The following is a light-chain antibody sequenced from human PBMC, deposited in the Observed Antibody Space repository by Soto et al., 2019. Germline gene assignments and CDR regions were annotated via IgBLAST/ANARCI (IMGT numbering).Light chain of an antibody. V-gene: IGKV3-15*01. CDR2: GAS. J-gene: IGKJ2*01. CDR1: KSINSE. CDR3: QQGHNWPLT. Sequence: EIVMTQSPATLSLSPGERAALSCRASKSINSELAWYQQKPGQPPRLLIYGASTRATGVPARFTGSESGSEFTHTSSGLQSEDFAVYYCQQGHNWPLTFGQGTRLEI.